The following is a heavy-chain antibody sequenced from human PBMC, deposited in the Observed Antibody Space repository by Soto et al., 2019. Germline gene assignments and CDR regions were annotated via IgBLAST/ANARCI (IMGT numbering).Heavy chain of an antibody. J-gene: IGHJ4*02. CDR1: GFSFDDYA. CDR3: AKGEDRGYSYGPDY. Sequence: GGSLRLSCAASGFSFDDYAMQWVRQVPGKGLEWVSGISYNSGTIDYADSVKGRFTISRDNARNSLYLQMNILKTEDTALYYCAKGEDRGYSYGPDYWGQGTQVTVSS. D-gene: IGHD5-18*01. V-gene: IGHV3-9*01. CDR2: ISYNSGTI.